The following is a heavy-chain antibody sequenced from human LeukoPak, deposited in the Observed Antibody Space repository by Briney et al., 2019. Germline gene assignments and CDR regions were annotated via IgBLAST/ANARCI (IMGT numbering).Heavy chain of an antibody. J-gene: IGHJ4*02. Sequence: GASVKVSCKASGGTFSSYAISWVRQAPGQGLEWMGGIIPIFGTANYAQKFQGRVTITADESTSTAYMELSSLRSEDTAVYYCASPSYGPEEPDYWGQGTLVTVSS. CDR1: GGTFSSYA. CDR3: ASPSYGPEEPDY. CDR2: IIPIFGTA. D-gene: IGHD5-18*01. V-gene: IGHV1-69*13.